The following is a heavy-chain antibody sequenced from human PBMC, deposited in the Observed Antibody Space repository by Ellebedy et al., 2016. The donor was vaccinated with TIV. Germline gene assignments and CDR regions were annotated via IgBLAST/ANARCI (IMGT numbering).Heavy chain of an antibody. CDR3: ARQLLGWSSESHYYSDYYMDV. CDR1: GYTFTSFG. CDR2: ISAFHGGT. D-gene: IGHD3-3*01. J-gene: IGHJ6*03. Sequence: ASVKVSXXASGYTFTSFGIGWVRQAPGQGLEWMGWISAFHGGTDYAQKFQARVTMTTDTSTSTAYMELRSLRSDDSAVYYCARQLLGWSSESHYYSDYYMDVWGNGTTVTVSS. V-gene: IGHV1-18*01.